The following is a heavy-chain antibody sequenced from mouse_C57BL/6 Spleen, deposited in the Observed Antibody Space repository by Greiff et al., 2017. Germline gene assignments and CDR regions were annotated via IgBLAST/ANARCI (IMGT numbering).Heavy chain of an antibody. CDR2: IDPSDSYT. CDR3: ARGTTVVAPDY. J-gene: IGHJ2*01. CDR1: GYTFTSYW. D-gene: IGHD1-1*01. Sequence: QVHVKQSGAELVRPGTSVKLSCKASGYTFTSYWMHWVKQRPGQGLEWIGVIDPSDSYTNYNQKFKGKATLTVDTSSSTAYMQLSSLTSEDSAVYYCARGTTVVAPDYWGQGTTLTVSS. V-gene: IGHV1-59*01.